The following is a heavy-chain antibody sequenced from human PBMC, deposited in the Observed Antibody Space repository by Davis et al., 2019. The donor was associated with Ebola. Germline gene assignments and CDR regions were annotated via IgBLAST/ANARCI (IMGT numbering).Heavy chain of an antibody. CDR2: IIPILGIA. CDR1: GGTLSSYA. D-gene: IGHD6-19*01. J-gene: IGHJ5*02. CDR3: AREPIAVAGVFDP. Sequence: AASVKVSCKASGGTLSSYAISWVRQAPGQGLEWMGRIIPILGIANYAQKFQGRVTITADKSTSTAYMELSSLRSEDTAVYYCAREPIAVAGVFDPWGQGTLVTVSS. V-gene: IGHV1-69*04.